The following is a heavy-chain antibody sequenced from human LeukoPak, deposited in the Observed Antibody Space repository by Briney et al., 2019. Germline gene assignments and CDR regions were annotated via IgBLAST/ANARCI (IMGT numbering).Heavy chain of an antibody. CDR3: ASMRLVVVPAAMYFDY. CDR2: IIPIFGTA. CDR1: GGTFSSYA. V-gene: IGHV1-69*05. J-gene: IGHJ4*02. Sequence: SVKVSCKASGGTFSSYAISWVRQAPGQGLEWMGGIIPIFGTANYAQKFQGRVTITTDESTSTAYMELSSLRSEDTAVYYCASMRLVVVPAAMYFDYWGQGTLVAVSS. D-gene: IGHD2-2*01.